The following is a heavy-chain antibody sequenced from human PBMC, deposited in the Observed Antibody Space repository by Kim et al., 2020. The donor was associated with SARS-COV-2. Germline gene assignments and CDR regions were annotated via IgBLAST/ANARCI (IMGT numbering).Heavy chain of an antibody. J-gene: IGHJ4*02. V-gene: IGHV1-18*01. CDR1: GYTFTSYG. D-gene: IGHD3-9*01. Sequence: ASVKVSCKASGYTFTSYGISWVRQAPGQGLEWMGWISAYNGNTNYAQKLQGRVTMTTDTSTSTAYMELRSLRSDDTAVYYCATPDPRYDILTGYLFWGQGTLVTVSS. CDR3: ATPDPRYDILTGYLF. CDR2: ISAYNGNT.